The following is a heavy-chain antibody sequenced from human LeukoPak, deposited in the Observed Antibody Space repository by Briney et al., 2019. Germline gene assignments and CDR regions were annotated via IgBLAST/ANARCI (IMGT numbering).Heavy chain of an antibody. Sequence: GASVKVSCKASGYTFTNYAISWVRQAPGQGLEWMGWISAYNGSTNYAQKFHDRVTMTSDTSTTTAYMELRSLRSDDTALYYCASSGSRDNWFDPWGQGTLVTVSS. J-gene: IGHJ5*02. D-gene: IGHD3-10*01. CDR3: ASSGSRDNWFDP. CDR1: GYTFTNYA. CDR2: ISAYNGST. V-gene: IGHV1-18*01.